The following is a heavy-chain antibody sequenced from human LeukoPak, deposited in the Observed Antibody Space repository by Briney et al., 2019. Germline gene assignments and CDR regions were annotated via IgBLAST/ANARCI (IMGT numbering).Heavy chain of an antibody. CDR1: GFTFINYT. J-gene: IGHJ3*02. D-gene: IGHD6-13*01. V-gene: IGHV3-30*04. Sequence: GKSLRLSCAGSGFTFINYTLHWVRQAPGKGLEWVAVISSDGSTKYYADSVKGRSTISRDNSKSTLYLQMNSLRAEDTAVYYCAKRRIAAAGRGGAFDIWGQGTMVTVSS. CDR2: ISSDGSTK. CDR3: AKRRIAAAGRGGAFDI.